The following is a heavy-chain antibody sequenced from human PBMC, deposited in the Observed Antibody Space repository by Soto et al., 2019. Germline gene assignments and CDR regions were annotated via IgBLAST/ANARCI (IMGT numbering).Heavy chain of an antibody. V-gene: IGHV3-23*01. Sequence: GGSLRLSCAASGFTFSSYAMSWVRQAPGKGLEWVSAISGSGGSTYYADSVKGRFTISRDNSKNTLYLQMNSLRAEDTAVYYCAKDREVVVVPAAWGYWGQGTLVTVSS. D-gene: IGHD2-2*01. CDR3: AKDREVVVVPAAWGY. CDR1: GFTFSSYA. CDR2: ISGSGGST. J-gene: IGHJ4*02.